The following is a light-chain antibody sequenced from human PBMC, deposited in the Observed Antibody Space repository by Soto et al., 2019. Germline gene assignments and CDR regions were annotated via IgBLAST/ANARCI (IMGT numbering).Light chain of an antibody. CDR2: GAS. CDR1: QSVSSTY. Sequence: EIVLTQSPGSLSLSPGDRATLSCRASQSVSSTYLAWYQQRPGQAPRVLMFGASSRATGIPDRFSGSGSGTDFTLTISRLEPEDSAVYYCQQYASSSYTFGQGTKLEI. V-gene: IGKV3-20*01. CDR3: QQYASSSYT. J-gene: IGKJ2*01.